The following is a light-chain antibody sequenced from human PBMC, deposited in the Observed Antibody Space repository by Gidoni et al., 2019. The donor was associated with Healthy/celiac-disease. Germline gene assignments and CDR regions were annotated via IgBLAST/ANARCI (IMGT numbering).Light chain of an antibody. J-gene: IGKJ3*01. CDR1: QSVSSN. Sequence: EIVMTQSPATLSVSPGERATLSCRASQSVSSNLAWYQQKPGQAPRLLIYGASTRATGIPARLRGSGSGTEFTLTISSLQSEDFAVYYCQQYNNWPPIFTFXPXTKVDIK. V-gene: IGKV3-15*01. CDR3: QQYNNWPPIFT. CDR2: GAS.